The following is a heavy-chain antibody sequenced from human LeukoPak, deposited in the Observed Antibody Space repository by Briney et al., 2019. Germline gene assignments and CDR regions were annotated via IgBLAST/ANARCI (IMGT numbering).Heavy chain of an antibody. J-gene: IGHJ4*02. CDR3: ARFNVGATGTFDY. CDR2: IYSSGST. CDR1: GGSISSETYY. D-gene: IGHD1-26*01. V-gene: IGHV4-61*02. Sequence: TPSETLSLTCTVSGGSISSETYYWTWVRQPAGKGLEWIGRIYSSGSTSYNPSLKSRVTISVDTSKNQFSLELNSVTASDTAVYYCARFNVGATGTFDYWGQGTLVTVSS.